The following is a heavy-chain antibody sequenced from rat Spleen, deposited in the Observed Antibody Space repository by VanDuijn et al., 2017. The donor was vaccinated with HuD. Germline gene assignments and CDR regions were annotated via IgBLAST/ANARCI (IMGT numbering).Heavy chain of an antibody. D-gene: IGHD1-3*01. CDR1: GFTFSNYN. CDR2: ISYDGNST. Sequence: EVQLVESGGGLVQPGRSMKLSCAASGFTFSNYNMAWVRQAPTKGLEWVASISYDGNSTYSRDSVKGRFTISRDNAKSTLYLQMDSLRSEDTATYYCTTLTLWINQGWFAYWGQGTLVTVSS. V-gene: IGHV5-20*01. CDR3: TTLTLWINQGWFAY. J-gene: IGHJ3*01.